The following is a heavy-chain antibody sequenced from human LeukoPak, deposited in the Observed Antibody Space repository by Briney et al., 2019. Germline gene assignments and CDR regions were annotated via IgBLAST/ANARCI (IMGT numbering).Heavy chain of an antibody. D-gene: IGHD6-6*01. J-gene: IGHJ4*02. Sequence: PGGSLRLSCAASGFTFSSYAMSWVRQAPGKGLEWVSAISNSGGSTYYADSVKGRFTISRDNSKNTLYLQMNGLRAEDTAVYYCARGEWSSSPFDYWGQGTLVTVSS. CDR2: ISNSGGST. CDR1: GFTFSSYA. V-gene: IGHV3-23*01. CDR3: ARGEWSSSPFDY.